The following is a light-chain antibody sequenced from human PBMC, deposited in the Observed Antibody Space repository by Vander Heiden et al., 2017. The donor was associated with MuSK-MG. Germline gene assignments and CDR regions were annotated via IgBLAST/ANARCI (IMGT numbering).Light chain of an antibody. Sequence: DTQPTQSPPCLSASVGDRVTSTCRASQSISSNLKWYQQKPGNAPKLPTYAASSLHIGVPSTTRGRGPATGFTLSIRMLIPADHAPYYCRQCYRTTRTFGQGTKVEIK. CDR3: RQCYRTTRT. CDR1: QSISSN. CDR2: AAS. V-gene: IGKV1-39*01. J-gene: IGKJ1*01.